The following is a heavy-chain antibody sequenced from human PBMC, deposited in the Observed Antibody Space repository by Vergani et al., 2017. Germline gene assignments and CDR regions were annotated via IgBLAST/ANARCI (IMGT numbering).Heavy chain of an antibody. CDR3: ASDTHSGQRADR. V-gene: IGHV4-59*11. CDR1: FDSIRNLY. D-gene: IGHD6-19*01. CDR2: IHYSENT. Sequence: QLQESGPGLVKPSETLSLTCSVSFDSIRNLYCNWIRQPPGKGLEWIGSIHYSENTNYNPSLKTRVTISVDTSKYQFSLTLTSVTAADTAVYYCASDTHSGQRADRWGQGILVTVTS. J-gene: IGHJ5*02.